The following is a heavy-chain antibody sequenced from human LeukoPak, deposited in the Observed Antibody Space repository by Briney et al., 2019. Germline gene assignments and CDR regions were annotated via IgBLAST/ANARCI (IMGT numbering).Heavy chain of an antibody. CDR3: ARVILGTFDI. CDR1: GFTFSSYW. V-gene: IGHV3-48*04. CDR2: ISSGTTTI. D-gene: IGHD3/OR15-3a*01. Sequence: GGSLRLSCAASGFTFSSYWMNWVRQAPGKGLEWVSSISSGTTTIYYADSVKGRFTISRDNAKNSIYLQMNSLRAEDTAVYYCARVILGTFDIWGQGTMVTVSS. J-gene: IGHJ3*02.